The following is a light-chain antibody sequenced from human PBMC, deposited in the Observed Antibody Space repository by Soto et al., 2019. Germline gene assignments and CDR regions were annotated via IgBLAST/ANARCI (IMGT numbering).Light chain of an antibody. CDR3: QTWGTGIRV. Sequence: QPVLTQSPSASASLGGSVKLTCTLSSGHSTYAVAWHQQQPEKGPRYLMMINNDGSHTKGDGIPDRFSGSGSGAERYLTISSLQSEDEAVYYCQTWGTGIRVFGGGTKLTVL. CDR2: INNDGSH. J-gene: IGLJ3*02. CDR1: SGHSTYA. V-gene: IGLV4-69*01.